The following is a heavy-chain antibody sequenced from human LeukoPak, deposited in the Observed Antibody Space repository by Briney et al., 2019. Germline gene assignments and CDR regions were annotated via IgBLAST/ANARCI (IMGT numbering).Heavy chain of an antibody. V-gene: IGHV2-5*02. J-gene: IGHJ4*02. CDR3: AHRRVKGLLDY. Sequence: SGPTLLQPTRTLTLTCTFSGFSLRTSGGGVGWIRQPPGKALEWLPLVYWDDDKRYSPPLQSRLTITKDPSKNHVVLTMTNMDPMDTATYYCAHRRVKGLLDYWGQGTLVTVSS. D-gene: IGHD5-18*01. CDR2: VYWDDDK. CDR1: GFSLRTSGGG.